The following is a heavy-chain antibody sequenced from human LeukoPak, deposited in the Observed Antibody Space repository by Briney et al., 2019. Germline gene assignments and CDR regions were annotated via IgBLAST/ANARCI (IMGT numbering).Heavy chain of an antibody. Sequence: SETLSLTCTVSGGSISSGGYYWSWIRQPPGKGLEWIGYIYHSGSTYYNPSLKSRVTISVDRSKNQFSLKLSSVTAADTAVYYCARDPSFYYDSSGPRGYFDYWGQGTLVTVSS. CDR2: IYHSGST. CDR3: ARDPSFYYDSSGPRGYFDY. CDR1: GGSISSGGYY. J-gene: IGHJ4*02. V-gene: IGHV4-30-2*01. D-gene: IGHD3-22*01.